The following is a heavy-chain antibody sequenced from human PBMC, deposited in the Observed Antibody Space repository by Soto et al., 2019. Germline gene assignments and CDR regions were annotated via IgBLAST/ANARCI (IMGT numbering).Heavy chain of an antibody. Sequence: PGGSLRLSCAASGFTFSSYGMHWVRQAPGKGLEWVAVIWYDGSNKYYADSVKGRFTIYRDNSKNTLYLKMNSLRAEDTAVYYCAIFDIVVVQDGMDVWGQGTTVTVSS. V-gene: IGHV3-33*01. CDR3: AIFDIVVVQDGMDV. J-gene: IGHJ6*02. CDR2: IWYDGSNK. CDR1: GFTFSSYG. D-gene: IGHD2-2*01.